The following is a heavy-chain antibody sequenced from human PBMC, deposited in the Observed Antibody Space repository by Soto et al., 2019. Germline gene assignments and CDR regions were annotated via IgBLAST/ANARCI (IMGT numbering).Heavy chain of an antibody. CDR2: ISGSGGGT. J-gene: IGHJ4*02. CDR1: GFTFSSYA. D-gene: IGHD6-13*01. CDR3: ARGEYSSSWFGDY. V-gene: IGHV3-23*01. Sequence: SGGGLVQPGGSLRLSCAASGFTFSSYAMSWVRQAPGTGLEWVSGISGSGGGTYYTNSVKGRFTISRDNSKNTLYLQMNSLRAEDTAIYYCARGEYSSSWFGDYWGQGTLVTVSS.